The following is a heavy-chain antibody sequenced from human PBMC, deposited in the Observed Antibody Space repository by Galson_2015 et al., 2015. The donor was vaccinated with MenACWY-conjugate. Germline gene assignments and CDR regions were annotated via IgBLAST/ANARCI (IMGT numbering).Heavy chain of an antibody. CDR1: GFTFSNYA. V-gene: IGHV3-23*01. D-gene: IGHD1-26*01. Sequence: SLRLSCAASGFTFSNYAMSWVRQAPGKGLEWASTFSGSGGDTYYADSVKGRFTSSRDNSKNTLYLQMNSLRAEDTAVYYCAKGGGGGTYRSSDYWGQGALVTVSS. CDR2: FSGSGGDT. J-gene: IGHJ4*02. CDR3: AKGGGGGTYRSSDY.